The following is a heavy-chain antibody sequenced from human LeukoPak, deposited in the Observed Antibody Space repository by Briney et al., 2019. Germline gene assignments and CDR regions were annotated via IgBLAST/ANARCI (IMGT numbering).Heavy chain of an antibody. Sequence: GGSLRLSRAASGFTFSSYAMSWVRQAQGKGVEWVSAISGSGGSTYYADSVKGRFTTSRDHSKNTLYLRMNSLRAEDTAVYYCAKVGSFGVVISALDYWGQGTLVTVSS. CDR3: AKVGSFGVVISALDY. V-gene: IGHV3-23*01. CDR1: GFTFSSYA. CDR2: ISGSGGST. J-gene: IGHJ4*02. D-gene: IGHD3-3*01.